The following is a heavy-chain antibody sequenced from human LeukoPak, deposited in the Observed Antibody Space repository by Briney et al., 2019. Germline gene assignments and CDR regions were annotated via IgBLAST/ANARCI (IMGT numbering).Heavy chain of an antibody. CDR3: ARGGYSGYDLNAFDI. D-gene: IGHD5-12*01. V-gene: IGHV3-11*04. J-gene: IGHJ3*02. CDR2: ISSSGSTI. CDR1: GFTVSSNY. Sequence: KPGGSLRLSCAASGFTVSSNYMSWVRQAPGKGLEWVSYISSSGSTIYYADSVKGRFTISRDNAKNSLYLQMNSLRAEDTAVYYCARGGYSGYDLNAFDIWGQGTMVTVSS.